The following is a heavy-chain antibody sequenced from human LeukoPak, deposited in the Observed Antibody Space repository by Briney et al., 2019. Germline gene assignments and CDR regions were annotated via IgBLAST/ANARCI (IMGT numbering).Heavy chain of an antibody. J-gene: IGHJ4*02. CDR3: ASIAVAGKPLFGY. D-gene: IGHD6-19*01. Sequence: SVKVSCNASGGTFSSYTISWVRQAPGQGLEWMGRIIPILGIANYAQKFQGRVTITADKSTSTAYMELSSLRSEDTAVYYCASIAVAGKPLFGYWGQGTLVTVSS. V-gene: IGHV1-69*02. CDR1: GGTFSSYT. CDR2: IIPILGIA.